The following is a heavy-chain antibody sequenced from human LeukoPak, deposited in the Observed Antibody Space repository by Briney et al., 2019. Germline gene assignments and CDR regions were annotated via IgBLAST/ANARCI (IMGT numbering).Heavy chain of an antibody. CDR2: TSSSDAGT. Sequence: GGSLKLSCAASGFTFSSYWMSWVRQTPGKGLEWVAATSSSDAGTYHADSVRGRFTISRDNSKNTLYLQMDSLRAEDAAVYFCAKAPVTSCRGAYCYPFDSWGQGTLVTVSS. V-gene: IGHV3-23*01. D-gene: IGHD2-21*01. J-gene: IGHJ4*02. CDR3: AKAPVTSCRGAYCYPFDS. CDR1: GFTFSSYW.